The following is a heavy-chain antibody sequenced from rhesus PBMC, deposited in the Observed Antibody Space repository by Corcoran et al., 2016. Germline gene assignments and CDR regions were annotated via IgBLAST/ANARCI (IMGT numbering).Heavy chain of an antibody. CDR1: GGSISSRNW. CDR2: ISGSSGRT. CDR3: AREGSSWSREVDY. V-gene: IGHV4-65*01. J-gene: IGHJ4*01. Sequence: QVQLQESGPGLVKPSEPLSLTCAVSGGSISSRNWWRWIRQPPGKGLEWIGYISGSSGRTYDNPSLKSRVTMSTDTTKKQFFLKLSSVTAADTAVYYCAREGSSWSREVDYWGQGVLVTVSS. D-gene: IGHD6-13*01.